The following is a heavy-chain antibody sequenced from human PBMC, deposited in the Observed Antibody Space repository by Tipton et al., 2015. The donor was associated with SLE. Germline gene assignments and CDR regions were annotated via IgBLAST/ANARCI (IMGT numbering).Heavy chain of an antibody. CDR2: IYHSGST. CDR3: ARDRGGSSPV. Sequence: TLSLTCTVSGGSISSGYYWGWIRQPPGKGLEWIGSIYHSGSTYYNPSLKSRVTISVDTSKNQFSLKLSSVTAADTAVYYCARDRGGSSPVWGQGTLVTVSS. CDR1: GGSISSGYY. D-gene: IGHD6-6*01. V-gene: IGHV4-38-2*02. J-gene: IGHJ4*02.